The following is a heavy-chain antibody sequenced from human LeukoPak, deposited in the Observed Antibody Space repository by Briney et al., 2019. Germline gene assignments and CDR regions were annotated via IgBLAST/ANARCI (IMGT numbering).Heavy chain of an antibody. D-gene: IGHD4-23*01. CDR1: RFAFHNYA. V-gene: IGHV3-23*01. CDR3: GKDPNGNFIGAFDF. Sequence: PGGSLRLSCAASRFAFHNYAMTWIRQAPERGLEWVSSISVDGGDIKYTDSAEGRFTISRDNSKGTLYLQMDSLRVEDTAVYYCGKDPNGNFIGAFDFWGQGTMVTVSS. J-gene: IGHJ3*01. CDR2: ISVDGGDI.